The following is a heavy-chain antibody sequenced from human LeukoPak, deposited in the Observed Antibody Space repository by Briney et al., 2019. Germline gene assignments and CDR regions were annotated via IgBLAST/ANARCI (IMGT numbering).Heavy chain of an antibody. D-gene: IGHD6-25*01. CDR2: IGTAGDT. CDR3: ASFLSGGYRY. V-gene: IGHV3-13*04. Sequence: GGSLRLSCAASGFTFSSYDMHWGRRATGKGLEWVSAIGTAGDTYYPGSVKGRFTISRENAKNSLYLQMNSLRAGDTAVYYCASFLSGGYRYWGQGTLVTVSS. CDR1: GFTFSSYD. J-gene: IGHJ4*02.